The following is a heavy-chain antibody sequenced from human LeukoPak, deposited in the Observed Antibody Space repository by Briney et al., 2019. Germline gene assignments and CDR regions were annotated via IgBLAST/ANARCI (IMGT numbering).Heavy chain of an antibody. Sequence: GGSLRLSCAASGFTFSSYSMNWVRQAPGKGLEWVSYISSSSTIYYADSVKGRFTISRDNAKNSLYLQMNSLRAEDTAVYYCARGGAAAFEGFDPWGQGTLVTVSS. V-gene: IGHV3-48*04. D-gene: IGHD6-13*01. CDR3: ARGGAAAFEGFDP. J-gene: IGHJ5*02. CDR1: GFTFSSYS. CDR2: ISSSSTI.